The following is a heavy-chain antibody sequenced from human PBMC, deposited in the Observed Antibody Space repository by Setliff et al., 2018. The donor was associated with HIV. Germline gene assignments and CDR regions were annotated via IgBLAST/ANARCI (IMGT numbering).Heavy chain of an antibody. D-gene: IGHD3-10*01. J-gene: IGHJ6*02. V-gene: IGHV3-23*01. CDR1: GFTFSSYA. Sequence: PGGSLRLSCAASGFTFSSYAMAWVRQAPGKGLEWVSAISRSADTTYCADSVKGRFTISRDDSKNTVYLQMNSLRAEDTAVYYCARAAYYNGLDVWGQGTTGTVSS. CDR2: ISRSADTT. CDR3: ARAAYYNGLDV.